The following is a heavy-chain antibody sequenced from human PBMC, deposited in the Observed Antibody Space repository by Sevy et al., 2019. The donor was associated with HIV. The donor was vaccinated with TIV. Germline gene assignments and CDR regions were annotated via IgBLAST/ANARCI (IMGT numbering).Heavy chain of an antibody. Sequence: GRSLRLSCSASGFRFSSYGMTWVRQTPGKGLEWVSSISGTGASTDYADSVKGRFTISRDNSRNTLFLQMNTLRAEDTTVYYCAKDGGVNWDQYYFDSWGQGTLVTVSS. CDR1: GFRFSSYG. CDR3: AKDGGVNWDQYYFDS. J-gene: IGHJ4*02. CDR2: ISGTGAST. D-gene: IGHD2-8*02. V-gene: IGHV3-23*01.